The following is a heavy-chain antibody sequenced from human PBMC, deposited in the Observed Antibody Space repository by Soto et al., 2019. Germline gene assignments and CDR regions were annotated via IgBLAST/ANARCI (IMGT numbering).Heavy chain of an antibody. V-gene: IGHV4-61*01. CDR2: IYYSGST. CDR1: GGSVSSGSYY. CDR3: ARRDREYSSGWYFDY. Sequence: SETLSLTCTVSGGSVSSGSYYWSWIRQPPGKGLEWIGYIYYSGSTNYNPSLKSRVTISVDTSKNQFSLKLSSVTAADTTVYYCARRDREYSSGWYFDYWGQGALVTVSS. J-gene: IGHJ4*02. D-gene: IGHD6-19*01.